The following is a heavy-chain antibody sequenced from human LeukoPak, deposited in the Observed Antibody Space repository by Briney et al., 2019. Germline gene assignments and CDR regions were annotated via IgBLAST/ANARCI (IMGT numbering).Heavy chain of an antibody. D-gene: IGHD3-22*01. CDR3: AKVRKTMIVVVNHYFDY. Sequence: PGGSLRLSCAASGFTFSSYAMSWVRQAPGKGLEWVSAISGSGGSTYYADSVKGRFTISRDNSKNTPYLQMNSLRAEDTAVYYCAKVRKTMIVVVNHYFDYWGQGTLVTVSS. CDR1: GFTFSSYA. V-gene: IGHV3-23*01. J-gene: IGHJ4*02. CDR2: ISGSGGST.